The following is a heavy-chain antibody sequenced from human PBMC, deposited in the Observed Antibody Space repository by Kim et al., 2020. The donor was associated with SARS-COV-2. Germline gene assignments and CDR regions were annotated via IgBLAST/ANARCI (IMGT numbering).Heavy chain of an antibody. Sequence: GGSLRLSCAASGFTFSNAWMSWVRQAPGKGLEWVGRIKSKTDGGTTDYAAPVKGRFTISRDDSKNTLYLQMNSLKTEDTAVYYCTTGIFLIVATGDYGMDVWGQGTTVTVSS. CDR2: IKSKTDGGTT. CDR1: GFTFSNAW. D-gene: IGHD5-12*01. CDR3: TTGIFLIVATGDYGMDV. V-gene: IGHV3-15*01. J-gene: IGHJ6*02.